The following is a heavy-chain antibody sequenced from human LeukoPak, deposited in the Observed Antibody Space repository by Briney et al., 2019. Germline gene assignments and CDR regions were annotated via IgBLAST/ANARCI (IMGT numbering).Heavy chain of an antibody. Sequence: PGGSLRLSCSASGFTFSNSAMHWVRQAPGKGLQHVSVIGSDGITTRFADSVKGRFTISRDNSKNTLYLQMTSLRPEDTAVYYCVRDGADYGENGWFDPWGQGTLVTVSS. D-gene: IGHD4-17*01. CDR2: IGSDGITT. V-gene: IGHV3-64D*09. CDR3: VRDGADYGENGWFDP. J-gene: IGHJ5*02. CDR1: GFTFSNSA.